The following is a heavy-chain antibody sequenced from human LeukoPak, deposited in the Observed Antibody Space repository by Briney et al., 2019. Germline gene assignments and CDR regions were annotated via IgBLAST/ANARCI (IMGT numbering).Heavy chain of an antibody. D-gene: IGHD3-3*01. CDR1: GGSFSSTNYF. Sequence: PSETLSLTCTVSGGSFSSTNYFWGWIRQPPGKGLEWIGTIYFGGSGGTYYNPSLRSRVTISVDTSKNLFSLKLTSVTAADTAMYYCVRDWNSIFGIDLYKFFDPWGQGTLVTVSS. V-gene: IGHV4-39*02. CDR2: IYFGGSGGT. J-gene: IGHJ5*02. CDR3: VRDWNSIFGIDLYKFFDP.